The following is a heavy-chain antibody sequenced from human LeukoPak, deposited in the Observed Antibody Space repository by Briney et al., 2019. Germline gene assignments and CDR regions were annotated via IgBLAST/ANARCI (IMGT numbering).Heavy chain of an antibody. CDR1: GGSFSGYY. CDR2: INHSGST. CDR3: AKTLPPSRDILSWGPAASSYWFDP. Sequence: NPSETLSLTCAVYGGSFSGYYWSWIRQPPGKGLEWIGEINHSGSTNYNPSLKSRVTISVDTSKNQFSLKLSSVTAADTAVYYCAKTLPPSRDILSWGPAASSYWFDPWGQGTLDTVSS. D-gene: IGHD3-9*01. V-gene: IGHV4-34*01. J-gene: IGHJ5*02.